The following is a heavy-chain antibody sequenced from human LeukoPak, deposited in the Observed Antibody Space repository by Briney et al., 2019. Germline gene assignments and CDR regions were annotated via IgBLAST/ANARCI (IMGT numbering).Heavy chain of an antibody. Sequence: GGSLRLSCAASGFTFSSYAMSWVRQAPGKGLEWVSAISGSGGSTYYADSVKGRFTISRDNSKNTLYLQMNSLRAEDTAVYYCAQSGRQSYYYYYYMDVWGKGTTVTVSS. CDR2: ISGSGGST. D-gene: IGHD3-10*01. V-gene: IGHV3-23*01. CDR1: GFTFSSYA. J-gene: IGHJ6*03. CDR3: AQSGRQSYYYYYYMDV.